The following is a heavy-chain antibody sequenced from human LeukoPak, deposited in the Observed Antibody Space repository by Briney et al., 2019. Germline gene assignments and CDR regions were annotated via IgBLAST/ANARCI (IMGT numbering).Heavy chain of an antibody. CDR2: ISSSGSTI. V-gene: IGHV3-11*04. J-gene: IGHJ6*03. CDR1: GFTFSDYY. D-gene: IGHD3-22*01. Sequence: GGSLRLSCAASGFTFSDYYMSWIRQAPGKGLEWVSYISSSGSTIYYADSVKGRFTISRDNAKNSPYLQMNSLRAEDTAVYYCARVSSGHQYHYYMDVWGKGTTVTVSS. CDR3: ARVSSGHQYHYYMDV.